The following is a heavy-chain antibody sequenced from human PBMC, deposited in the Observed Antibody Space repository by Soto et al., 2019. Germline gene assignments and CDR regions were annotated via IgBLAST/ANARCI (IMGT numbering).Heavy chain of an antibody. D-gene: IGHD2-8*01. CDR3: AREAEMADY. CDR2: INPDNGVA. J-gene: IGHJ4*02. V-gene: IGHV1-2*02. CDR1: GYTFTGYY. Sequence: QVQLVQSGAEVKKTGASVKVSCKASGYTFTGYYIHWVRQALGQGLERMGWINPDNGVAMYAQNFRSRVIMTRDTSISTAYLELQRLRSDDTAVYYCAREAEMADYWGQGTLVTVSS.